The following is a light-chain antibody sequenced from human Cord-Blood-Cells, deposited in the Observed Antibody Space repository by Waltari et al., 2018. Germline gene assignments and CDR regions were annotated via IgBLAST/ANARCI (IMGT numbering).Light chain of an antibody. CDR1: QSISSW. Sequence: DIQMTQSPSTLSASVGDRVTITCRASQSISSWLAWYQQKPGKDPKLLIYDASSLESGVPSRFSGSGSVTEFTLTISSLQPDDFATYYCQQYNSYSPWTFGQGTKVEIK. CDR2: DAS. CDR3: QQYNSYSPWT. V-gene: IGKV1-5*01. J-gene: IGKJ1*01.